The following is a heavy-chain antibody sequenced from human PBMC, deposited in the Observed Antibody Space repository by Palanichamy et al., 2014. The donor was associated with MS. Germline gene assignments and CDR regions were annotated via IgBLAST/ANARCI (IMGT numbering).Heavy chain of an antibody. Sequence: EVQLVESGGGLVKPGGSLRLSCAASEFTFSSDGLNWVRQAPGKGLEWVSAISGDSSYIYYADSVKGRFTISRDNAKNSLFLQMSSLRAEDTAIYYCARFNSRYYFDYWGQGTLVTVSS. D-gene: IGHD5-18*01. J-gene: IGHJ4*02. CDR2: ISGDSSYI. CDR1: EFTFSSDG. V-gene: IGHV3-21*01. CDR3: ARFNSRYYFDY.